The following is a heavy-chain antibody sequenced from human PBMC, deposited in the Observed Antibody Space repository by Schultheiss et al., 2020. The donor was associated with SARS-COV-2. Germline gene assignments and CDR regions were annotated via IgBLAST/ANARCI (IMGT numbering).Heavy chain of an antibody. D-gene: IGHD4-17*01. J-gene: IGHJ4*02. CDR3: ARDDYGDYEDY. CDR1: GYTFTSYA. V-gene: IGHV1-3*01. Sequence: ASVKVSCKASGYTFTSYAMHWVRQAPGQRLEWMGWINAGNGNTKYSQKFQGRVTMTRDTSISTAYMELSRLRSDDTAVYYCARDDYGDYEDYWGQGTLVTVSS. CDR2: INAGNGNT.